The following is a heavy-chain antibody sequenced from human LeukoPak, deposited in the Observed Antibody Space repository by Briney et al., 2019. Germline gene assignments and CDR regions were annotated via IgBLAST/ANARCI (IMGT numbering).Heavy chain of an antibody. Sequence: SQTLSLTCAISGDRVSSNSAVWNWIRQSPSRGLEWLGRTYYRSKWYYDYAVSMKSRLTINPGTSKNQFSLHLNSVTPEDTAVYYCARLFRTVGGSGSYVSWFDPWGQGTLVTVSS. CDR2: TYYRSKWYY. V-gene: IGHV6-1*01. CDR3: ARLFRTVGGSGSYVSWFDP. D-gene: IGHD3-10*01. J-gene: IGHJ5*02. CDR1: GDRVSSNSAV.